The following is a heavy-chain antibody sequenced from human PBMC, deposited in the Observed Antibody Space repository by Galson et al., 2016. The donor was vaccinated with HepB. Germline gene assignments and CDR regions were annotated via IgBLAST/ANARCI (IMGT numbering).Heavy chain of an antibody. D-gene: IGHD2-2*02. CDR2: ISGGGSLT. CDR3: AREDFEADCSSGSCYIDL. V-gene: IGHV3-11*01. CDR1: GFPFSEHY. Sequence: SLRLSCAASGFPFSEHYMSWIRQAPGKGLEWVSYISGGGSLTSYADSVKGRFTISRDNAQNTLFLQINSLRAEDTAVYFCAREDFEADCSSGSCYIDLWGQGTLVTVSS. J-gene: IGHJ5*02.